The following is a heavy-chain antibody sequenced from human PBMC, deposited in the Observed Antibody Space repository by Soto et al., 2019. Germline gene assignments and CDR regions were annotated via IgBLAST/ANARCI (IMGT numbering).Heavy chain of an antibody. J-gene: IGHJ4*02. V-gene: IGHV3-7*03. CDR2: VNEGGSET. CDR3: VRWHN. D-gene: IGHD2-15*01. Sequence: EVQLVESGGGLVQPGGSLKLSCVASGFTFSTSWMGWVRQTPGKGLEWVANVNEGGSETHYRDSMGGRFTISRDNTKNSLYLHMNNLSAEDTALYYCVRWHNWGQGILVTVSS. CDR1: GFTFSTSW.